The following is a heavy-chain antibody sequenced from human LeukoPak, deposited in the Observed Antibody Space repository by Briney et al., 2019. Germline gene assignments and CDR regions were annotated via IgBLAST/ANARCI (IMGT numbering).Heavy chain of an antibody. CDR2: NYYSGST. CDR1: GGSISSGDYY. J-gene: IGHJ3*02. Sequence: SETLSLTCTVSGGSISSGDYYWSWIRQPPGKGLERIRHNYYSGSTYYNPSLKSRVTISVDTSKNQFSLKLSSVTAADTAVYYCARERGYDSSGYRGGTDAFDIWGQGTMVTVSS. V-gene: IGHV4-30-4*08. CDR3: ARERGYDSSGYRGGTDAFDI. D-gene: IGHD3-22*01.